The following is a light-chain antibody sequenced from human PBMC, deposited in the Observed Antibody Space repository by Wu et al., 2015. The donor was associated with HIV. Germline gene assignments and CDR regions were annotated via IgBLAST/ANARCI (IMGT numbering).Light chain of an antibody. J-gene: IGKJ1*01. Sequence: EIVMTQSPATLSVSPGGRVTLSCRASQIIATNLAWYQQKPGQAPRLLIYGASTRATGIPARFTGRGSGTEFTLTISSMQSEDFAVYYCHQYNDWPQTFGQGTKVEI. CDR2: GAS. CDR1: QIIATN. V-gene: IGKV3-15*01. CDR3: HQYNDWPQT.